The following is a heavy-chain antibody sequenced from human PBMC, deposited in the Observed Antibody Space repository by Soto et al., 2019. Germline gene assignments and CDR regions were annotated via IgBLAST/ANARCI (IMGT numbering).Heavy chain of an antibody. V-gene: IGHV4-38-2*02. Sequence: SETLSLTCTVSGDSISSGSYWGWIRQPPGEGPEWIASIYHGGTTFYNPSLKSRISISVDTSKNQFSLRLTSVTAADTATYYCARVNVMVVAGSTFDYWGQGTMATVYS. J-gene: IGHJ4*03. CDR1: GDSISSGSY. CDR3: ARVNVMVVAGSTFDY. CDR2: IYHGGTT. D-gene: IGHD6-19*01.